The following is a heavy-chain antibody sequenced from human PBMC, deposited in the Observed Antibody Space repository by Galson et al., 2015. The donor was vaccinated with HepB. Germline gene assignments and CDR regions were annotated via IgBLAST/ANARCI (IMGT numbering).Heavy chain of an antibody. CDR3: ARDPPIHGYYYDSSGYCDY. J-gene: IGHJ4*02. D-gene: IGHD3-22*01. CDR2: ISSSSSTI. V-gene: IGHV3-48*04. CDR1: GFTFSSYS. Sequence: LRLSCAASGFTFSSYSMNWVRQAPGKGLEWVSYISSSSSTIYYADSVKGRFTISRDNAKNSLYLQMNSLRAEDTAVYYCARDPPIHGYYYDSSGYCDYWGQGTLVTVSS.